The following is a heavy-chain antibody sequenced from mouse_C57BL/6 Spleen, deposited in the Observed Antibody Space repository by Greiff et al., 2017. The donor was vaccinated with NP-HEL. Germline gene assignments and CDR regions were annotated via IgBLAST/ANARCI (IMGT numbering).Heavy chain of an antibody. CDR3: ARSSSTVVATDY. J-gene: IGHJ2*01. CDR2: INPSSGYT. CDR1: GYTFTSYW. V-gene: IGHV1-7*01. Sequence: VQLQQSGAELAKPGASVKLSCKASGYTFTSYWMHWVKQRPGQGLEWIGYINPSSGYTKYNPKFKDKATLTADKSSSSAYMQLSSLTYEDSAVYYCARSSSTVVATDYWGQGTTLTVSS. D-gene: IGHD1-1*01.